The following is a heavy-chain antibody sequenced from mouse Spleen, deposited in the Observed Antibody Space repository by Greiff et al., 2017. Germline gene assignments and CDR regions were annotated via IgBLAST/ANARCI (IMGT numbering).Heavy chain of an antibody. J-gene: IGHJ1*01. CDR2: ISSGGSYT. CDR3: ARSTMYWWYFDV. D-gene: IGHD2-1*01. V-gene: IGHV5-9-1*01. CDR1: GFTFSSYA. Sequence: EVKLVESGGGLVKPGGSLKLSCAASGFTFSSYAMSWVRQTPEKRLEWVATISSGGSYTYYPDSVKGRFTISRDNAKNTLYLQMSSLRSEDTAMYYCARSTMYWWYFDVWGAGTTVTVSS.